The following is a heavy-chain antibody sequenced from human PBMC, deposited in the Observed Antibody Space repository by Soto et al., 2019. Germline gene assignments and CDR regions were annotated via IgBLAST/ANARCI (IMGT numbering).Heavy chain of an antibody. CDR1: GFTFKNYA. D-gene: IGHD3-16*01. CDR3: ARAWGIGYFDL. J-gene: IGHJ2*01. CDR2: IIATGAIT. V-gene: IGHV3-23*01. Sequence: EVHLLESGGGLVQPGGSLRLSCTASGFTFKNYAMSWVRQAPGKGLEWVSGIIATGAITYYADSARGRFTISRDNSRNTLYLQMSSLRAEDTAEYFCARAWGIGYFDLWGRGTLVTVSS.